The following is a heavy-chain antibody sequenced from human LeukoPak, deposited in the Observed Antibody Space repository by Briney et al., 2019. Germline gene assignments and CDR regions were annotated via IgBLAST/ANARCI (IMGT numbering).Heavy chain of an antibody. CDR1: GFTFSRYP. CDR2: ISGSGGST. CDR3: AKSSSSWLTFFDY. V-gene: IGHV3-23*01. Sequence: PGGSLRLSCAASGFTFSRYPTSWGRHARGKGREWVSAISGSGGSTYYADSVKGRFTISRDNAKSTLYLQMNSLRAEDTAVYYCAKSSSSWLTFFDYWGQGTLVTVSS. J-gene: IGHJ4*02. D-gene: IGHD6-13*01.